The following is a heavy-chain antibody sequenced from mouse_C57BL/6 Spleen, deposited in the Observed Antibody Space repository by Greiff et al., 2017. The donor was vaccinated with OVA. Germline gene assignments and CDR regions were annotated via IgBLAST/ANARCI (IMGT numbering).Heavy chain of an antibody. D-gene: IGHD3-2*02. Sequence: QVQLQQSGAELARPGASVKLSCKASGYTFTSYGISWVKQRTGQGLEWIGEIYPRSGNPYYNEKFKGKATLTADKSSSTAYMELRSLTSEDSAVYFCASKAAQATLFDYWGQGTTLTVSS. CDR2: IYPRSGNP. J-gene: IGHJ2*01. CDR1: GYTFTSYG. V-gene: IGHV1-81*01. CDR3: ASKAAQATLFDY.